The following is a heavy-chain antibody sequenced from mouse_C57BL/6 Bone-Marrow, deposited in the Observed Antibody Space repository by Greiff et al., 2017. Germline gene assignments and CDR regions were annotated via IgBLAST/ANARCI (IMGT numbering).Heavy chain of an antibody. V-gene: IGHV1-55*01. Sequence: QVQLQQPGAELVKPGASVKMSCKASGYTFTSYWITWVKQRPGQGLEWIGDIYPGSGSTNYNEKFKSKATLTVDTSSSTAYMQLSSLTSEDSAVYYCARMEKNSSGYGYAMDYWGQGTSVTVSS. CDR3: ARMEKNSSGYGYAMDY. D-gene: IGHD3-2*02. J-gene: IGHJ4*01. CDR2: IYPGSGST. CDR1: GYTFTSYW.